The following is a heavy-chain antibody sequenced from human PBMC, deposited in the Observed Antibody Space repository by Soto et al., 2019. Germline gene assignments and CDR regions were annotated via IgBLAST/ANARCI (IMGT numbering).Heavy chain of an antibody. CDR3: TRGGLEPFDF. J-gene: IGHJ4*02. Sequence: EVQVVESGGGLVQPGGSLRLSCAASGFTFGKYWMHWVCQAPGKGLVWVSRINDYMTTINYADSVRGRFTISRDNTRNTLFLQMNSLTVEDTAVYYCTRGGLEPFDFWGQGVLVTVSS. CDR2: INDYMTTI. V-gene: IGHV3-74*01. CDR1: GFTFGKYW. D-gene: IGHD1-1*01.